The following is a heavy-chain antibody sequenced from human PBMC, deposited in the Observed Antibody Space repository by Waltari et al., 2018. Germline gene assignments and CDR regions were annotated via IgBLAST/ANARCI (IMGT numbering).Heavy chain of an antibody. CDR3: ARDRVDHFDFNGPYFDAFGL. CDR2: ISTSGAYV. J-gene: IGHJ3*01. D-gene: IGHD3-9*01. Sequence: EVQLVESGGGQVKPGESLRLSCAASSFNLTEYSLTWVRQAPGKGLEWVSSISTSGAYVFYAESAEGRFTISRDNAKNSVFLQMNNLRVEDTAVYFCARDRVDHFDFNGPYFDAFGLWGRGTMVTVSS. V-gene: IGHV3-21*01. CDR1: SFNLTEYS.